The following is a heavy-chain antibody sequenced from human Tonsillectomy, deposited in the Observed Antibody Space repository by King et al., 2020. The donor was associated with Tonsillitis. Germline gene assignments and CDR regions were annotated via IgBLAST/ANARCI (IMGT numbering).Heavy chain of an antibody. J-gene: IGHJ4*02. V-gene: IGHV3-23*04. CDR3: AKIVVDYDILTGYSGEPFDY. Sequence: VQLVESGGGLVQPGGSLRLSCAASGFTFSSYAMSLVRQAPGKGLDWVSALSGSGGSTYYADSVRGRFTISRDNAKNTLYLQMNSLRAEETAVYYCAKIVVDYDILTGYSGEPFDYWGQGTLVTVSS. CDR1: GFTFSSYA. D-gene: IGHD3-9*01. CDR2: LSGSGGST.